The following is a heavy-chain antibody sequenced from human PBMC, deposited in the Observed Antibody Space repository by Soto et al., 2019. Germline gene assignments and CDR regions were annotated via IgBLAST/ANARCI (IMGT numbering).Heavy chain of an antibody. CDR1: GYTFTGYY. CDR3: ARVWGSTTYHYYGMDV. J-gene: IGHJ6*02. Sequence: ASVKVSCKASGYTFTGYYMHWVRQAPGQRLEWMGWINTGNGNTKYSQRFQGRVTMTRDTSASTAYMELSSLRSEDTAVYYCARVWGSTTYHYYGMDVWGQGTTVTVSS. D-gene: IGHD1-26*01. V-gene: IGHV1-3*04. CDR2: INTGNGNT.